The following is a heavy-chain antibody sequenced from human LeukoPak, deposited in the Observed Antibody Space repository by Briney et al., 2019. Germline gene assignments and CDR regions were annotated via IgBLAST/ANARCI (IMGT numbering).Heavy chain of an antibody. CDR1: GGSFSGYY. CDR2: INHSGST. D-gene: IGHD3-3*01. J-gene: IGHJ6*02. CDR3: GEGKGYYDFWGGYYPKESSYSGMDV. V-gene: IGHV4-34*01. Sequence: PSETLSLTCAVYGGSFSGYYWSWIRQPPGKGLEWIGEINHSGSTNYNPSLKSRVTISVDTSKNQFSLKLSSVTAADTAVYYCGEGKGYYDFWGGYYPKESSYSGMDVGAQGTRVTVSS.